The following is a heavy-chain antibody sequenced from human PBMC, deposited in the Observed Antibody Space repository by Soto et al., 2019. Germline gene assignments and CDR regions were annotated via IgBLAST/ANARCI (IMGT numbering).Heavy chain of an antibody. V-gene: IGHV3-33*01. CDR1: EFTFSSYG. Sequence: GGSLRLSCAASEFTFSSYGMHWVRQAPGKGLEWVAVIWYDGSNKYYADSVKGRFTISRDNSKNTLYLQMNSLRAEDTAVYYCARDSWSSLSVAAAGPVDYWGQGSLVTVSS. CDR3: ARDSWSSLSVAAAGPVDY. J-gene: IGHJ4*02. CDR2: IWYDGSNK. D-gene: IGHD6-13*01.